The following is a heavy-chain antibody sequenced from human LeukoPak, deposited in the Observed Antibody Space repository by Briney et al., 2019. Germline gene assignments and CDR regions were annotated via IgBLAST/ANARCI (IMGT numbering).Heavy chain of an antibody. CDR2: IYSGGST. CDR1: GFTVSSNY. D-gene: IGHD3-22*01. CDR3: ARDMYYSDSSGYPTKYFDY. Sequence: QAGGSLRLSCAASGFTVSSNYMSWVRQAPGKGLEWVSVIYSGGSTYYADSVKGRFTISRDNSKTTLYLQMNSLRAEDTAVYYCARDMYYSDSSGYPTKYFDYWGQGTLVSVS. V-gene: IGHV3-66*02. J-gene: IGHJ4*02.